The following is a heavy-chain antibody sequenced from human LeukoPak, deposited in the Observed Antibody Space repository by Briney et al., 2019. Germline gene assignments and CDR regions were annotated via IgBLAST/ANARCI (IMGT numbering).Heavy chain of an antibody. V-gene: IGHV4-59*08. CDR3: ARRTTGTGPFDY. CDR1: GGSISSYY. CDR2: IYYRGST. Sequence: PSETLSLTSTVSGGSISSYYWSWIRQPPGKGLEWIAYIYYRGSTNYNPPLKSRVTISVDTSKNQFSLKLSSVTAADTAVYYCARRTTGTGPFDYWGQGTLVTVSS. J-gene: IGHJ4*02. D-gene: IGHD1-1*01.